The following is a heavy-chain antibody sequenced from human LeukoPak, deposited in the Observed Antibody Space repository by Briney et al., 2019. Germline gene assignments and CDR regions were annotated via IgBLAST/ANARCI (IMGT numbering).Heavy chain of an antibody. V-gene: IGHV4-31*03. CDR1: GGSISSGGYY. J-gene: IGHJ4*02. D-gene: IGHD4-17*01. Sequence: TLSLTCTVSGGSISSGGYYWSWIRQHPGKGLEWIGYIYYSGSTYYNPSLKSRVTISVDTSKNQFSLKLSSVTAADTAVYYCARSTVNQIDYWGQGTLVTVSS. CDR3: ARSTVNQIDY. CDR2: IYYSGST.